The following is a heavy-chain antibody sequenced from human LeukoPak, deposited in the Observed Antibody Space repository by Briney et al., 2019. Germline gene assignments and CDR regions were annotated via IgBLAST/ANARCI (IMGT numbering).Heavy chain of an antibody. D-gene: IGHD4-17*01. J-gene: IGHJ6*03. V-gene: IGHV4-59*01. Sequence: SEILSLTXTVSGGSISSYYWSWIRQPPRKGLEWIGYIYYSGSTNYNPSLKSRVTISVDTSKNQFSLKLSSVTAADTAVYYCARDRGGDYGYYYYMDVWGKGTTVTVSS. CDR3: ARDRGGDYGYYYYMDV. CDR1: GGSISSYY. CDR2: IYYSGST.